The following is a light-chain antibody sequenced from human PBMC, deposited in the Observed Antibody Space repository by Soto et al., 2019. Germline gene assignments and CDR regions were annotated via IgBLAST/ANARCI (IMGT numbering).Light chain of an antibody. V-gene: IGLV1-40*01. CDR2: GNS. CDR1: SSNIGAGYD. J-gene: IGLJ1*01. Sequence: QSVLTQPPSVSGAPGQRVTISCTGSSSNIGAGYDVHWYQQLPGTAPKLLIYGNSNRPSGVPDRFSGSKSGTSASLAITGLQADDEADYYCQSYDSRIYVFGAGTKLTVL. CDR3: QSYDSRIYV.